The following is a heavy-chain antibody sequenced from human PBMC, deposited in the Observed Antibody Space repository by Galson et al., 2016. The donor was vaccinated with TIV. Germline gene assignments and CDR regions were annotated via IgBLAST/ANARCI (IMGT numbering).Heavy chain of an antibody. CDR1: GYTFTSFG. J-gene: IGHJ6*02. CDR3: PRDRSIAAPRDMDV. D-gene: IGHD6-6*01. Sequence: SVKVSCKATGYTFTSFGIAWVRQAPGQGLEWMGWISGYNGKTYYAQKFQDRVTMTTDTSTNTAYMELRSLRSDDTAVNYCPRDRSIAAPRDMDVWGQGTAVTVSS. V-gene: IGHV1-18*01. CDR2: ISGYNGKT.